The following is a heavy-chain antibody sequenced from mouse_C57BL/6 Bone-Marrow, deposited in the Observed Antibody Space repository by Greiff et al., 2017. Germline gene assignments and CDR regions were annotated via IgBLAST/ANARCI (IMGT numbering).Heavy chain of an antibody. CDR2: IDPSDSYT. J-gene: IGHJ2*01. CDR1: GYTFTSYW. D-gene: IGHD2-5*01. V-gene: IGHV1-69*01. Sequence: QVQLQQPGAELVMPGASVKLSCKASGYTFTSYWMHWVKPRPGQGLEWIGEIDPSDSYTNYNQKFKGKSTLTVDKSSSTAYMQLSSLTSEDSAVYYCARERSYYSNYDFDYWGQGTTLTVSS. CDR3: ARERSYYSNYDFDY.